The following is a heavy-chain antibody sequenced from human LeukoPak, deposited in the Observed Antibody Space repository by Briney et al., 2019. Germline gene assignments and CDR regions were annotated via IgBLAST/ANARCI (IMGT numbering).Heavy chain of an antibody. J-gene: IGHJ1*01. CDR1: GFTFSSYA. CDR2: ISGSGGST. D-gene: IGHD6-13*01. Sequence: GGSLRLSCAASGFTFSSYAMSWVRQAPGKGLEWVSAISGSGGSTYYADSVKGRFTISRDNSKNTLYLQMNSLRAEDTAVYYCAKAATYSSSWYWYFQHWGRGTLVTVSS. V-gene: IGHV3-23*01. CDR3: AKAATYSSSWYWYFQH.